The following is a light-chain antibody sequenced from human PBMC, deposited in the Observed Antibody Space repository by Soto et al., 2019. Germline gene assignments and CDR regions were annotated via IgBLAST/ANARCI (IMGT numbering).Light chain of an antibody. CDR2: GAS. J-gene: IGKJ4*01. Sequence: EIGLTQSQGTLSWSPGERASLSCRASQSVRSSYFAWYQQKPGQAPRLLIFGASTRAPGIPDRFSGSGSGTDFTLTISKLEPEDFALFYCQQYGNSPLTFGGGTKVDIK. V-gene: IGKV3-20*01. CDR1: QSVRSSY. CDR3: QQYGNSPLT.